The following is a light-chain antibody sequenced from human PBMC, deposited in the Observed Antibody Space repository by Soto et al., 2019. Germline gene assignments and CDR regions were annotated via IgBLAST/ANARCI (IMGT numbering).Light chain of an antibody. CDR2: DVS. CDR3: SSYTSSSSLEGV. CDR1: SSDVGGYNY. J-gene: IGLJ2*01. Sequence: QSALTQPASVSGSPGQSITISCTGTSSDVGGYNYVSWYQQHPGKAHKLMIYDVSNRPSGVSNRFSGSKSGNTASLTISGLQAEDEADYYCSSYTSSSSLEGVFGGGTKVTVL. V-gene: IGLV2-14*01.